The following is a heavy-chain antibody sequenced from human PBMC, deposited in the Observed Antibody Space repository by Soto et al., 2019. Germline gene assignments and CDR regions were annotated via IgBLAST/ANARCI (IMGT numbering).Heavy chain of an antibody. D-gene: IGHD3-16*01. Sequence: EVQLVESGGGLAQPGGSLRLSCVASGFTFSSYSINWTRQAPGQGREWVSWIRTAGNSVDYTDSVKGRFTISRDNAENSLYLEMNSLRDEDTAVYYCVRDHLWAFDYWGQGTLVTVSS. CDR3: VRDHLWAFDY. V-gene: IGHV3-48*02. CDR1: GFTFSSYS. J-gene: IGHJ4*02. CDR2: IRTAGNSV.